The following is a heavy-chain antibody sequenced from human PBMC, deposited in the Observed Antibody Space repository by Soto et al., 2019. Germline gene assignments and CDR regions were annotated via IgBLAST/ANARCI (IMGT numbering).Heavy chain of an antibody. CDR1: GFDFTYYA. CDR3: AKDEGVGGTRGLFDY. Sequence: QVQLVESGGGAVQPGESLRLSCVASGFDFTYYAMHWVRQAPGKGLESVAVMSSDGRKIHHTDSVKGRFTISRDNSKNTLYLQMNRLRKEDTAVYFCAKDEGVGGTRGLFDYWGQGTLVSVSS. J-gene: IGHJ4*02. D-gene: IGHD1-26*01. V-gene: IGHV3-30*18. CDR2: MSSDGRKI.